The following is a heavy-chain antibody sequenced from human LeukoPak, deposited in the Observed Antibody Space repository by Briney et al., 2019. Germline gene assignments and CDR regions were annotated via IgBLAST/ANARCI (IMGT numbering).Heavy chain of an antibody. Sequence: SETLSLTCTVSGGSISSYYWSWIRQPPGKGLEWIGYIYYGGSTNYNPSLKSRVTISVDTSKNQFSLKLSSVTAADTAVYYCARLLMDSYYFDYWGQGTLVTVSS. CDR3: ARLLMDSYYFDY. CDR1: GGSISSYY. J-gene: IGHJ4*02. D-gene: IGHD3/OR15-3a*01. V-gene: IGHV4-59*01. CDR2: IYYGGST.